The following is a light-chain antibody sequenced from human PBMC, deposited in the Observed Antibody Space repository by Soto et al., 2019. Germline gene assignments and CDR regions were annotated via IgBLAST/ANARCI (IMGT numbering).Light chain of an antibody. CDR3: CSYAGTYTWV. J-gene: IGLJ3*02. Sequence: QSALTQPRSVSGSPGQSVTISCTGTSSDVGDYNYVSWYQHHPGKAPKFMIYDVSKRPSGVPDRFSGPKSGNTASLTISGLQAEDEADYYCCSYAGTYTWVFGGGTKLTVL. V-gene: IGLV2-11*01. CDR2: DVS. CDR1: SSDVGDYNY.